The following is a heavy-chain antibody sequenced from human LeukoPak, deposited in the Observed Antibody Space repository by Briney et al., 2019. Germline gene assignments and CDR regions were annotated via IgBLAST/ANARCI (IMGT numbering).Heavy chain of an antibody. V-gene: IGHV3-7*01. CDR3: VKDQWRGGYYPDGFDI. CDR2: IKQDGSEK. Sequence: PGGSLRLSCAASGFTFSSYWMSWVRQAPGKGLEWVANIKQDGSEKYYVDSVKGRFTISRDTSKSTLYLQMNSLRPEDTAVYYCVKDQWRGGYYPDGFDIWGQGTLVTVSS. CDR1: GFTFSSYW. J-gene: IGHJ3*02. D-gene: IGHD3-22*01.